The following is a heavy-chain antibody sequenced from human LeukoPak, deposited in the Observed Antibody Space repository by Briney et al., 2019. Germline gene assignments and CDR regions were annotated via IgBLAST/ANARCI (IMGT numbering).Heavy chain of an antibody. J-gene: IGHJ4*02. CDR3: ARSRTCSSISCYVSPDY. CDR2: INTDGGST. V-gene: IGHV3-74*01. CDR1: GFTFSSYW. D-gene: IGHD2-2*01. Sequence: GGSLRLSCAASGFTFSSYWMHWVRQAPGEGLVWVSHINTDGGSTNYADSVKGRFTISRDNAKNTLYLQMNSLRAEDTAVYYCARSRTCSSISCYVSPDYWGQGTLVTVSS.